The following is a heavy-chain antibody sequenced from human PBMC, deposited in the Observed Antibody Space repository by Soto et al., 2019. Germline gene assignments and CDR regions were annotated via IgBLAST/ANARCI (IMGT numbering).Heavy chain of an antibody. Sequence: GASVKVSCKVSGYTLTELSMHWVRQAPGKGLEWMGGFDPEDGETIYAQKFQGRVTMTEDTSTDTAYMELSSLRSEDTAVYYCAVFGVVIGGRYFAPSYYFDYWGQGTLVTVSS. D-gene: IGHD3-3*01. CDR1: GYTLTELS. J-gene: IGHJ4*02. CDR2: FDPEDGET. V-gene: IGHV1-24*01. CDR3: AVFGVVIGGRYFAPSYYFDY.